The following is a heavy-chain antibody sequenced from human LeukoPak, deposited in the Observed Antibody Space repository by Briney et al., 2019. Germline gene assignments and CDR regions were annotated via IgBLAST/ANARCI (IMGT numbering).Heavy chain of an antibody. CDR1: GFTFSTHS. V-gene: IGHV3-21*01. J-gene: IGHJ4*02. Sequence: GGSLRLSCAASGFTFSTHSMSWVRQPPGKGLEGVSSISSGGSHIYYADSMQGRFTISRDNAKNSLFLQMTSLRVEDTALYYCARDFRTQLDGYSPPYHFDYWGQGALVTVSS. D-gene: IGHD5-24*01. CDR2: ISSGGSHI. CDR3: ARDFRTQLDGYSPPYHFDY.